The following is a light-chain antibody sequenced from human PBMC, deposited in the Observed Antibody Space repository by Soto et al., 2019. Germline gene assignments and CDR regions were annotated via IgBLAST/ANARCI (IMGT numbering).Light chain of an antibody. J-gene: IGKJ4*01. CDR1: QGIAPD. V-gene: IGKV1-27*01. Sequence: DVQMTQSPSSLSAFVGDRVTITCRAGQGIAPDLAWFQQKPGKVPKLLIYATSTLQSGVPSRFSGSGSGTDFTLTINSLQPEDVGTYYCQKYNSAPLPFGGGTKVEIK. CDR2: ATS. CDR3: QKYNSAPLP.